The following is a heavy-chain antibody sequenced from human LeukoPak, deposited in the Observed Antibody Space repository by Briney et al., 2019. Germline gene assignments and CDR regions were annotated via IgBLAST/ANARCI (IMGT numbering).Heavy chain of an antibody. CDR2: ISWNSGSI. CDR3: AKGDPYSSGWYYFDY. Sequence: GGSLRLSCAASGFTFDDYAMHWVRQAPGKGLEWVSGISWNSGSIGYADSVKGRFIISRGNAKNSLYLQMNSLRAEDTALYYCAKGDPYSSGWYYFDYWGQGTLVTVSS. CDR1: GFTFDDYA. D-gene: IGHD6-19*01. V-gene: IGHV3-9*01. J-gene: IGHJ4*02.